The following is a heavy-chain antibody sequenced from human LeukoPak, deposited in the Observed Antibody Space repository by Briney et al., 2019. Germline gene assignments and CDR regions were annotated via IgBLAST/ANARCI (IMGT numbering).Heavy chain of an antibody. CDR2: IDHSGGT. Sequence: SETLSLTCAVYGGSLINYYWSWIRQSPGKGLEWIGDIDHSGGTSYNPALRSRDTMSIDPSRNQFYLKIHSVTASDTAVYYCAMVLWQSGRPGPWDQGSLVTVSS. J-gene: IGHJ5*02. CDR1: GGSLINYY. D-gene: IGHD4/OR15-4a*01. CDR3: AMVLWQSGRPGP. V-gene: IGHV4-34*01.